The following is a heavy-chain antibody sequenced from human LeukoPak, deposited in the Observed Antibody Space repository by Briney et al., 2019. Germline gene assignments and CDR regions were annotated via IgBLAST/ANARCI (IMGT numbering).Heavy chain of an antibody. CDR2: INHSGST. CDR1: GFTFSSYA. J-gene: IGHJ4*02. Sequence: GSLRLSCAASGFTFSSYAMSWVRQPPGKGLEWIGEINHSGSTNYNPSLKSRVTISVDTSKNQFSLKLSSVTAADTAVYYCARGDYGDYEFDYWGQGTLVTVSS. CDR3: ARGDYGDYEFDY. V-gene: IGHV4-34*01. D-gene: IGHD4-17*01.